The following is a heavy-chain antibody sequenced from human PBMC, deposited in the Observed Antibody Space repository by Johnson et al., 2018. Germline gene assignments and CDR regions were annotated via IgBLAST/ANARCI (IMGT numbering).Heavy chain of an antibody. CDR2: IGTAGDT. V-gene: IGHV3-13*01. D-gene: IGHD3-22*01. CDR1: GFTFSSYD. J-gene: IGHJ3*02. Sequence: VQLVESGGGVVQPGRSLRLSCAASGFTFSSYDMNWVRQATGKGLEWVSAIGTAGDTYYPGSVKGRFTISRDNAKNSLYLQRNSLRAEDTAVYYCARSYYERSGYELLCAFDIWGQGTMVTVSS. CDR3: ARSYYERSGYELLCAFDI.